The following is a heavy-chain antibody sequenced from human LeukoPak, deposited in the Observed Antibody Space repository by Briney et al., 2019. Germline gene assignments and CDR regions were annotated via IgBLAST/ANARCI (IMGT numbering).Heavy chain of an antibody. CDR1: GGSISSSSYY. V-gene: IGHV4-39*07. Sequence: SETLSLTCTVSGGSISSSSYYWGWIRQPPGKGLEWIGSICYSGSTYYNPSLKSRVTISVDTSKNQFSLKLSSVTAADTAVYYCARDSSSWHYYYYYMDVWGKGTTVTVSS. CDR2: ICYSGST. D-gene: IGHD6-13*01. CDR3: ARDSSSWHYYYYYMDV. J-gene: IGHJ6*03.